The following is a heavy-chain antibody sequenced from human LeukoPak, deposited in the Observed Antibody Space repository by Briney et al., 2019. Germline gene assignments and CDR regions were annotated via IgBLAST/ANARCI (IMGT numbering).Heavy chain of an antibody. CDR3: ARGRIFYDSTGYAY. CDR1: GGSISSYY. J-gene: IGHJ4*02. V-gene: IGHV4-59*01. D-gene: IGHD3-22*01. CDR2: IYYSGST. Sequence: SETLSLTCTVSGGSISSYYWSWIRQPPGKGLEWIGYIYYSGSTNYNPSLKSRVTISVDTSKNQFSLKLSSVTAADTALYYCARGRIFYDSTGYAYRGQGTLVTVSS.